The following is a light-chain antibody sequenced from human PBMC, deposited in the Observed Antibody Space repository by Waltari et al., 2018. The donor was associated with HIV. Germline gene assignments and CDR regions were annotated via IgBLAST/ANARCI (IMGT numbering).Light chain of an antibody. CDR3: QQYDSPPRT. J-gene: IGKJ1*01. CDR1: PSVRSSY. Sequence: EIVLTQSPGTLSLSPGERAILSCRASPSVRSSYLAWYQQKPGQAPRLLIYGVSSRATGIPDRFSGSGSGTEFILTISRLEPEDFAVYYCQQYDSPPRTFGQGTKVEIK. CDR2: GVS. V-gene: IGKV3-20*01.